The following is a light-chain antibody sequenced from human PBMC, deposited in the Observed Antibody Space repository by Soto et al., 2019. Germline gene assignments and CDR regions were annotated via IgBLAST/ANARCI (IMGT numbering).Light chain of an antibody. J-gene: IGKJ1*01. CDR2: WGS. V-gene: IGKV2-28*01. Sequence: DIVMTQSPLSLPVTPGEPASISCRSSQSLLHSNGYNYLDWYLQKPGQSPQLLIYWGSNRASGVPDRFSGSGSGTDFTLKINRVEAEDVGVYFCMQDLQGPPTFGQGTKVEIK. CDR3: MQDLQGPPT. CDR1: QSLLHSNGYNY.